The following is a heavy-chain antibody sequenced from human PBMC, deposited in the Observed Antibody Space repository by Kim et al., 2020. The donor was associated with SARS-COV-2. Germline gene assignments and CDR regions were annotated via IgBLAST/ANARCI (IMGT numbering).Heavy chain of an antibody. V-gene: IGHV3-7*01. D-gene: IGHD1-26*01. CDR3: ARDGRLHY. J-gene: IGHJ4*02. CDR2: INQGGNAK. Sequence: GGSLRLSCAASGFSFSNFWMTWVRQAPGKGLEWVAQINQGGNAKDYVDSVKGRFTISRDNAKNSLYLQMNSLRAEDTAVYYCARDGRLHYWGEGTLVTVSS. CDR1: GFSFSNFW.